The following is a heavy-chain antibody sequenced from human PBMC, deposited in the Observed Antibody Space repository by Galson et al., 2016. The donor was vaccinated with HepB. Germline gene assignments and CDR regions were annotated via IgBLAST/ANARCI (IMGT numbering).Heavy chain of an antibody. CDR3: ARVQGGTYWDL. Sequence: TLSLTCTVSRGSISSDGYFWSWIRQPAGKGLEWIGRVDTSGSTNINPSLENRVAISIDKSKNNFSLKLGSVTAADTAVYYCARVQGGTYWDLWGQGTLVTVSS. CDR2: VDTSGST. V-gene: IGHV4-61*02. J-gene: IGHJ5*02. CDR1: RGSISSDGYF. D-gene: IGHD1-26*01.